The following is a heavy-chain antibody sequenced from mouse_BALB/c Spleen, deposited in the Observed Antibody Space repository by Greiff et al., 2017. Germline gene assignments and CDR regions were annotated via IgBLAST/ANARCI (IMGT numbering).Heavy chain of an antibody. Sequence: QVQLQQSGAELVRPGVSVKISCKGSGYTFTDYAMHWVKQSHAKSLEWIGVISTYYGDASYNQKFKGKATMTVDKSSSTAYMQLSSLTSEDSAVYYCARDGYYDAMDYWGQGTSVTVSS. CDR3: ARDGYYDAMDY. D-gene: IGHD2-3*01. V-gene: IGHV1S137*01. CDR1: GYTFTDYA. CDR2: ISTYYGDA. J-gene: IGHJ4*01.